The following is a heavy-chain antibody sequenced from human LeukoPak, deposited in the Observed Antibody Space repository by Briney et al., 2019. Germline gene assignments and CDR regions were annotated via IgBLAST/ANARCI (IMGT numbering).Heavy chain of an antibody. V-gene: IGHV4-59*08. CDR1: GGSIRSYY. CDR3: ARHDSVVYYGMDV. Sequence: PSETLSLTCTVSGGSIRSYYWSWIRQPPGKGLEWIGYIYYSGSTKYNPPLKSRVTISVDTSKNQFSLNVSSVTAADTAVYYCARHDSVVYYGMDVWGQGTTVTVSS. J-gene: IGHJ6*02. CDR2: IYYSGST. D-gene: IGHD2-21*02.